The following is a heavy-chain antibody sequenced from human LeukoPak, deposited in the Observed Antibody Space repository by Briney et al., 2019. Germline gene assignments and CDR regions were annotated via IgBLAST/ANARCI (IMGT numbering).Heavy chain of an antibody. V-gene: IGHV4-34*01. J-gene: IGHJ4*02. CDR1: GGSFSGYY. D-gene: IGHD3-3*01. CDR2: INHSGST. CDR3: ARGRRITIFVVVTPYCFDY. Sequence: PSETLSLTCAVYGGSFSGYYWSWIRQPPGKGLEWTGEINHSGSTNYNPSLKSRVTISVDTSKNQFSLKLSSVTAADTAVYYCARGRRITIFVVVTPYCFDYWGQGTLVTVSS.